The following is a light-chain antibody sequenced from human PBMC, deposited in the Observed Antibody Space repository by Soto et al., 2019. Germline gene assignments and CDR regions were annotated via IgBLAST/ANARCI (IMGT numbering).Light chain of an antibody. V-gene: IGLV2-23*02. Sequence: QSALTQPASVSGSPGQSITISCTGTSNDVGTYNLVSWYQQYPGKAPKLMIYEVIKRPSGVSNRVSGSKSGNTASLTISGLQAEDEADYFCCSYASGSTWVFVGGTKLTVL. J-gene: IGLJ3*02. CDR2: EVI. CDR1: SNDVGTYNL. CDR3: CSYASGSTWV.